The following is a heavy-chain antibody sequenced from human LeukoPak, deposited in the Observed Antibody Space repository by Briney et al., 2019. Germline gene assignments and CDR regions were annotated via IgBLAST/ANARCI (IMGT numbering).Heavy chain of an antibody. CDR2: ISGSGGST. CDR1: GFTFSSYA. D-gene: IGHD6-13*01. CDR3: AKAAGIAAAGPYWYFDL. Sequence: GGSLRLSCAASGFTFSSYAMSWVRQAPGQGLEWVSAISGSGGSTYYADSVKGRFTISRDNSKNTLYLQMNSLRAEDTAVYYCAKAAGIAAAGPYWYFDLWGRGTLVTVSS. V-gene: IGHV3-23*01. J-gene: IGHJ2*01.